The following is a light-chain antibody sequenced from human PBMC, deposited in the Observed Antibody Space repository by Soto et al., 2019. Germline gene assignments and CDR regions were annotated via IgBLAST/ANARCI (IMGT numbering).Light chain of an antibody. CDR1: QSISSY. Sequence: DIQMTQSPSTLSASVGDRVTITCRASQSISSYLAWYQQKPGKAPEVLIFDASSLESGVPSRFSGSGSGTEFTLSISGLQPDDFATYYCQQYHTYPWTFGQGTKVDIK. CDR3: QQYHTYPWT. V-gene: IGKV1-5*01. CDR2: DAS. J-gene: IGKJ1*01.